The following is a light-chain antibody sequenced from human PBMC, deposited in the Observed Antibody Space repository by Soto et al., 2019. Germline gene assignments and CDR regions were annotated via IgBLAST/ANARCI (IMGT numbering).Light chain of an antibody. V-gene: IGKV1-5*01. CDR3: QQYNSYSPWT. Sequence: DIQMTQSPSTLSASVGDRVTITCRASKNINTWVAWYQQKPGKAPKLLIYDASSLESGVPSRFSGSGSGTEFTLTISSLQPDDFATYYCQQYNSYSPWTFGQGTKVDIK. CDR1: KNINTW. CDR2: DAS. J-gene: IGKJ1*01.